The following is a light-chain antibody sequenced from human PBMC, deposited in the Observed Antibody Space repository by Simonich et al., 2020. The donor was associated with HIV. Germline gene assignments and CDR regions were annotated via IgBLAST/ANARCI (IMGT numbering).Light chain of an antibody. CDR3: QQSRSTPFT. V-gene: IGKV1-12*01. CDR1: QGISSW. J-gene: IGKJ3*01. CDR2: AAS. Sequence: DIQMTQSPSSVSASVGDRVTITCRASQGISSWLAWYQQQPGKAPKLLIYAASSLQSGVPSRFSGSGYGTDFTLTISSLQPDDFATYFCQQSRSTPFTFGPGTKVDIK.